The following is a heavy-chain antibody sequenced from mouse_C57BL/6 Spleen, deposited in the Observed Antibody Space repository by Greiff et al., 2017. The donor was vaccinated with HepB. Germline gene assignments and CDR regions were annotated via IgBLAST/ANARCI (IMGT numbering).Heavy chain of an antibody. J-gene: IGHJ1*03. CDR1: GFTFSSYA. D-gene: IGHD3-2*02. V-gene: IGHV5-4*01. CDR3: ARDQGTLGYFDV. CDR2: ISDGGSYT. Sequence: EVKLVESGGGLVKPGGSLKLSCAASGFTFSSYAMSWVRQTPEKRLEWVATISDGGSYTYYPDNVKGRFTISRDNAKNNLYLQMSHLKSEDTAMYYCARDQGTLGYFDVWGTGTTVTVSS.